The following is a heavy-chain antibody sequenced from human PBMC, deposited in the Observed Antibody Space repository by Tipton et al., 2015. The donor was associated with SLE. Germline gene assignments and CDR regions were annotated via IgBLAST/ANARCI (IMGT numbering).Heavy chain of an antibody. V-gene: IGHV4-4*07. CDR3: ARAGFIGSYFDIDY. CDR2: VTNPWST. CDR1: GGSISTAY. Sequence: TLSLTCTVSGGSISTAYCSWIRQPPGKGLEWIGCVTNPWSTNYNLSITSRVTMSLATSKNQFSLNLISVTAAGTAVYYCARAGFIGSYFDIDYWGQGTLVTVSA. J-gene: IGHJ4*02. D-gene: IGHD1-26*01.